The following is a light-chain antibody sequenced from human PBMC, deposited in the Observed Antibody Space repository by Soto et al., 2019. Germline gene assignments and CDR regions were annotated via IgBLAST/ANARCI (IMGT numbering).Light chain of an antibody. CDR3: AAWDDSLSGGVV. J-gene: IGLJ2*01. Sequence: QSVLTQPPSASGTPGQRVTISCSGSSSNIGSNYVYWYQQLPGTAPKLLIYRNNQRPSGVPDRFSGSKSGTSASLAISGLRSEDEADYYCAAWDDSLSGGVVFGGGTHLTVL. V-gene: IGLV1-47*01. CDR1: SSNIGSNY. CDR2: RNN.